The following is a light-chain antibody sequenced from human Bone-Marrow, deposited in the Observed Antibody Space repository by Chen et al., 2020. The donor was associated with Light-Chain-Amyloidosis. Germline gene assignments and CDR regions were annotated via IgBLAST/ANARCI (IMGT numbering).Light chain of an antibody. J-gene: IGLJ1*01. CDR1: SSDVGGDNH. Sequence: SALTQPASVSGSPGQSITISCPGTSSDVGGDNHVSWYQQHPDKAPKLRIYEVTNRPSWVPDRFSGSKSDNTASLTISGLQTEDEADDFCSSYTITNTLVFGSGTRVTVL. CDR2: EVT. V-gene: IGLV2-14*01. CDR3: SSYTITNTLV.